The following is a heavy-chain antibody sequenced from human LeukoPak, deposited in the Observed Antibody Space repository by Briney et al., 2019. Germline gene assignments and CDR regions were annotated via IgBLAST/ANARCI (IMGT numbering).Heavy chain of an antibody. D-gene: IGHD4-11*01. CDR1: GDSGSSNSAS. V-gene: IGHV6-1*01. CDR3: ARGMRAHSNFPYFDY. CDR2: TYYKSKWYN. Sequence: SQTLSLSCVISGDSGSSNSASWNWIRQSPSIGLEWLGRTYYKSKWYNDYAVSVKSRITITPDTSKTQFSLQLNSVTPEDTAVYYCARGMRAHSNFPYFDYWGQGSRVTVSS. J-gene: IGHJ4*02.